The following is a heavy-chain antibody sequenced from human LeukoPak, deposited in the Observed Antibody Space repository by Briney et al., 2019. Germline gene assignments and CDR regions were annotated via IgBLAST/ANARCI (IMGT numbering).Heavy chain of an antibody. J-gene: IGHJ4*02. V-gene: IGHV1-8*01. D-gene: IGHD5-18*01. CDR3: ARVHPGRGMRYSYGSGHDY. Sequence: ASVKVSCKASGYTFTSYDINWVRQATGQGLEWMGWMNPNSGNTGYAQKFQGRVTMTRNTSISTAYMELSSLRSEDTAVYYCARVHPGRGMRYSYGSGHDYWGQGTLVTVSS. CDR2: MNPNSGNT. CDR1: GYTFTSYD.